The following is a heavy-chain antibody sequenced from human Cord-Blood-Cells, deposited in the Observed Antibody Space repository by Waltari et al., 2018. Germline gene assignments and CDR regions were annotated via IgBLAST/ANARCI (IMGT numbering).Heavy chain of an antibody. J-gene: IGHJ6*02. CDR3: ASRMYYYYGMDV. CDR2: IYYSGST. V-gene: IGHV4-59*01. CDR1: GGSISSYS. Sequence: QVQLQESGPGLVKPSETLSLTCTVSGGSISSYSWSWTWQPPGKGLEWIGYIYYSGSTNYNPSLKGRVTIAVDTSKNQFSLKLSSVTAADTAVYYCASRMYYYYGMDVWGQGTTVTVSS.